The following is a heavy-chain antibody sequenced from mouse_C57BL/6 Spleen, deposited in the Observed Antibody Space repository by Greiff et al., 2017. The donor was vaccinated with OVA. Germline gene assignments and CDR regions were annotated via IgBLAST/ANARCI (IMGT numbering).Heavy chain of an antibody. V-gene: IGHV1-22*01. CDR3: ASLYDGYAHWYFDV. CDR2: INPNNGGT. CDR1: GYTFTDYN. J-gene: IGHJ1*03. Sequence: EVQLQQSGPELVKPGASVKMSCKASGYTFTDYNMHWVKQSHGKSLKWIGYINPNNGGTSYNQKFKGKATLAVNKSSSTAYMELRSLTSEDSAVYYCASLYDGYAHWYFDVWGTGTTVTVSS. D-gene: IGHD2-3*01.